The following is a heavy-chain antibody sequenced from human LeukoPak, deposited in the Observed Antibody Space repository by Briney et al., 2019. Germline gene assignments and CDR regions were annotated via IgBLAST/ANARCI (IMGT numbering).Heavy chain of an antibody. Sequence: PSETLSLTCTVSGGSISSYYWSWIRQPPGKGLEWIGYIYYSGSTYYNPSLKSRVTISVDTSKNQFSLKLSSVTAADTAVYYCARDPFRFSVWGKGTTVTVSS. D-gene: IGHD3-3*01. J-gene: IGHJ6*04. CDR3: ARDPFRFSV. CDR2: IYYSGST. V-gene: IGHV4-59*12. CDR1: GGSISSYY.